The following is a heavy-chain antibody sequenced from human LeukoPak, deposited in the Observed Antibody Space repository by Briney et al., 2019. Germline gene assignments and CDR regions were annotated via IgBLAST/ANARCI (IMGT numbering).Heavy chain of an antibody. CDR2: ISYDGSNK. CDR3: ASYYYDSSGYLDY. Sequence: GGSLRLSCAASGFTFSSYAMHWVRQAPGKGLEWVAVISYDGSNKYYADSVKGRFTISRDNSKNTLYLQMSSLRAEDTAVYYCASYYYDSSGYLDYWGQGTLVTVSS. J-gene: IGHJ4*02. D-gene: IGHD3-22*01. V-gene: IGHV3-30-3*01. CDR1: GFTFSSYA.